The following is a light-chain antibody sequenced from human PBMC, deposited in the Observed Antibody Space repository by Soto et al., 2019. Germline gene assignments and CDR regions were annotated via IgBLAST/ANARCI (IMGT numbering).Light chain of an antibody. CDR2: AAS. CDR3: QQSYSTPPWT. J-gene: IGKJ1*01. CDR1: QSISSY. V-gene: IGKV1-39*01. Sequence: DIQMTQSPSSLSASVGDRVAITFLASQSISSYLNCYQQKPGKAPKLLIYAASSLQSGVPSRFSGSGSGTDFTLTISSLQPEDFATYYCQQSYSTPPWTFGQGTKVDIK.